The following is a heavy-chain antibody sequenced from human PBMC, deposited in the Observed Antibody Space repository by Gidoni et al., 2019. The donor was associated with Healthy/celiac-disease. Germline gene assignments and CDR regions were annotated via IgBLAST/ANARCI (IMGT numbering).Heavy chain of an antibody. D-gene: IGHD1-26*01. V-gene: IGHV3-21*01. CDR2: ISSSSSYI. J-gene: IGHJ4*02. Sequence: EVQLVESGGGLVKPGGSLRLSCAASGFTFSSYRMNWGRQAPGKGLEWVSSISSSSSYIYYADSVKGRFTISRDNAKNSLYLQMNSLRAEDTAVYYCARDRSDLDYWGQGTLVTVSS. CDR3: ARDRSDLDY. CDR1: GFTFSSYR.